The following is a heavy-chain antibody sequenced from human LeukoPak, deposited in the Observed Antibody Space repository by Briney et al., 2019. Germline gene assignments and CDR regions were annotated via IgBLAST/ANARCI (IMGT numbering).Heavy chain of an antibody. Sequence: PSETLSLACTVSGGSISSSSYSWGWIRQPPGKGLEWIGSIFYSGSTYYNPSLKSRVTISLDTSKNQFSLKLTSVTAADTAVYYCARTPLDCSGGNCYFDYWGQGTLVTVSS. CDR2: IFYSGST. D-gene: IGHD2-15*01. CDR3: ARTPLDCSGGNCYFDY. V-gene: IGHV4-39*07. CDR1: GGSISSSSYS. J-gene: IGHJ4*02.